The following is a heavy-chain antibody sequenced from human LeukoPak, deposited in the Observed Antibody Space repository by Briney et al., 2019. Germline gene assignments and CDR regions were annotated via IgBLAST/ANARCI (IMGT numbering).Heavy chain of an antibody. CDR2: IYYSGST. V-gene: IGHV4-39*01. D-gene: IGHD2-15*01. Sequence: SETLSLTCTVSGGSISSSSYYWGWIRHPPGKGLEWLGSIYYSGSTYYNPSLKSRVTISVDTSKNQFSLKLSSVTAADTAVYYCARQMGGFCSGGSCYVYAFDIWGHGTLVTVSS. CDR1: GGSISSSSYY. J-gene: IGHJ3*02. CDR3: ARQMGGFCSGGSCYVYAFDI.